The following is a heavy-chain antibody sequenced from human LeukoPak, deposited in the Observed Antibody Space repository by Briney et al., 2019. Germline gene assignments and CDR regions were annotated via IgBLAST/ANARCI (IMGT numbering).Heavy chain of an antibody. Sequence: PGGSLTLSCAASGFTFSTYWMHWVRQAPGKGLVWVSRINSDGSNTNYADSVKGRFTISRDNAKNTLYLQMDSLRAEDTAVYYCVQEINRGDRRYFDYWGQGTLVTVSP. CDR2: INSDGSNT. J-gene: IGHJ4*02. D-gene: IGHD1-14*01. CDR3: VQEINRGDRRYFDY. CDR1: GFTFSTYW. V-gene: IGHV3-74*01.